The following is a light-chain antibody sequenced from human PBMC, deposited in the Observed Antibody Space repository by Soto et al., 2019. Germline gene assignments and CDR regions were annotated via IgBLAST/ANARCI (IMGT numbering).Light chain of an antibody. Sequence: QSLLTHPPSAPGSPGQSVTISCTGTSSDIGASNFVSWYQQHPGKAPKLVIYEVTKRPSGVPDRFSGSKFGNTASLTVSGLQTEDEADYYCSSFTGFSTVFGSGTKVTVL. CDR2: EVT. CDR1: SSDIGASNF. J-gene: IGLJ1*01. V-gene: IGLV2-8*01. CDR3: SSFTGFSTV.